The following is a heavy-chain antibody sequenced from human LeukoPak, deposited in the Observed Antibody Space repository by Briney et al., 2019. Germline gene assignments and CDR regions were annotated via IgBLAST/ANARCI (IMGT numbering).Heavy chain of an antibody. J-gene: IGHJ4*02. Sequence: ASVKVSCKASGGTFSNYAFSWVRQAPGQGLEWMGWINPNSGGTNYAQKFQGRVTMTRDTSISTAYMELSRLRSDDTAVYYCARDVGEYCSSTSCYASDYWGQGTLVTVSS. V-gene: IGHV1-2*02. CDR3: ARDVGEYCSSTSCYASDY. D-gene: IGHD2-2*01. CDR2: INPNSGGT. CDR1: GGTFSNYA.